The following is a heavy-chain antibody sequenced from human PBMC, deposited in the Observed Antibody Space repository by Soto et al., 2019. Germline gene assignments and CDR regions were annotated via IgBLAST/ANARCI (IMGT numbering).Heavy chain of an antibody. V-gene: IGHV3-11*06. Sequence: PEGSLRLSWAASGFTFSDYYMTWIRQAPGKGLEWVSYISIISSFTNYADSVKGRFTISRDNAKQSLYLQMNGLRAEDTAVYYCATALLGSCTNGVCSRGMDVCGQGTTVTVSS. CDR3: ATALLGSCTNGVCSRGMDV. CDR2: ISIISSFT. CDR1: GFTFSDYY. D-gene: IGHD2-8*01. J-gene: IGHJ6*02.